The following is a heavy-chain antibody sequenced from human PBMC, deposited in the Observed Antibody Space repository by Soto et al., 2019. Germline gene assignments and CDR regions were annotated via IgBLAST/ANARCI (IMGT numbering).Heavy chain of an antibody. J-gene: IGHJ5*02. CDR3: ARVPSPYSSSSKWFDP. CDR1: GGSISSGDYY. CDR2: IYYSGST. D-gene: IGHD6-6*01. Sequence: SETLSLTCTVSGGSISSGDYYWSWIRQPPGKGLEWIGYIYYSGSTYYNPSLKSRVTISVDTSKNQFSLKLSSVTAADTAVYYCARVPSPYSSSSKWFDPWGQGTLVTVS. V-gene: IGHV4-30-4*01.